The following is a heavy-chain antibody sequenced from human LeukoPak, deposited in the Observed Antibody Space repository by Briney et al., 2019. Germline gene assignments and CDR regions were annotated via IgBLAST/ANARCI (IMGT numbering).Heavy chain of an antibody. V-gene: IGHV3-23*01. CDR3: AKATNIVVVTAPDY. J-gene: IGHJ4*02. CDR2: ISGSGGST. D-gene: IGHD2-21*02. Sequence: GGSLRLSCAASGFTFSSYAMSWVRQAPGKGLEWVSAISGSGGSTYYADSVKGRYTISRDNSKNTLYLQMNSLRAEDTAVYYCAKATNIVVVTAPDYWGQGTLVTVSS. CDR1: GFTFSSYA.